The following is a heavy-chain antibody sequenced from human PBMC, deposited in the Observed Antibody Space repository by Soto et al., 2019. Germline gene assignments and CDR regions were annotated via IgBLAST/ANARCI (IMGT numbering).Heavy chain of an antibody. CDR3: ARDVFYGTESNYYYYGTDV. Sequence: SVKVSCKASGGTFSSYAISWVRQAPGQGLEWMGGIIPIFGTANYAQKFQGRVTITADKSTSTAYMELSSLRSEDTAVYYCARDVFYGTESNYYYYGTDVWGQGTTVTVSS. CDR1: GGTFSSYA. J-gene: IGHJ6*02. V-gene: IGHV1-69*06. CDR2: IIPIFGTA. D-gene: IGHD1-1*01.